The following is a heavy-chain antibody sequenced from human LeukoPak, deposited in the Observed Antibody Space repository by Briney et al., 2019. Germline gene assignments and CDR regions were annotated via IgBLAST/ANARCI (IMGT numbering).Heavy chain of an antibody. Sequence: GGSLRLSCAASGFTFSIYAMSWVRQAPGKGLQWVSSITSRGESTWYVDSVKGRFTITRDNSENTLYLQMHSLRAEDTAVYYCARDRPNYYGSDGHYYRRDGDYWGRATLVSVSS. CDR1: GFTFSIYA. V-gene: IGHV3-23*01. D-gene: IGHD3-22*01. CDR3: ARDRPNYYGSDGHYYRRDGDY. J-gene: IGHJ4*02. CDR2: ITSRGEST.